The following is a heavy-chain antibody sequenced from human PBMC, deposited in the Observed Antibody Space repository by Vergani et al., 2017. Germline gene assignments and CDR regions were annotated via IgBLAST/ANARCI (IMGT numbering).Heavy chain of an antibody. D-gene: IGHD4-17*01. V-gene: IGHV3-30-3*01. CDR3: ARAYYGDYDFDY. CDR1: GFTFSSYA. CDR2: ISYDGSNK. J-gene: IGHJ4*02. Sequence: QVQLVESGGGVVQPGRSLRLSCAASGFTFSSYAMHWVRQAPGKGLEWVAVISYDGSNKYYADSVKGRFTISSDNSKNRLYLQMNSLRAEDTAVYYCARAYYGDYDFDYWGQGTLVTVSS.